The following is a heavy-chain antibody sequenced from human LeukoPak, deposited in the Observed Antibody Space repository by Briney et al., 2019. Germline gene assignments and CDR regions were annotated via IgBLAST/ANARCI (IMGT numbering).Heavy chain of an antibody. Sequence: SETLSLTCAVYGGSFSGYYWSWIRQPPGKGLEWIGEINHSGSTNYNPSLKSRVTISVDTSKNQFSLKLSSVTAADTAVYYCARGASWRWLQVRWFQHWGQGTLVTVSS. CDR2: INHSGST. V-gene: IGHV4-34*01. D-gene: IGHD5-24*01. J-gene: IGHJ1*01. CDR1: GGSFSGYY. CDR3: ARGASWRWLQVRWFQH.